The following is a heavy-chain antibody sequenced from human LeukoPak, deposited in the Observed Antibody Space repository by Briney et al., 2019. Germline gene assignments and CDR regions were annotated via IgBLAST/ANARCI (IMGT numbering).Heavy chain of an antibody. J-gene: IGHJ4*02. V-gene: IGHV3-23*01. CDR2: IMGSGGST. CDR3: AKATAALVGAGIDY. CDR1: GFACSSYA. D-gene: IGHD6-13*01. Sequence: GGSLRLSCAGSGFACSSYAMSGVRQARGGGREWVSAIMGSGGSTYYADYVKGRFTISTANSKHTMYLHMNRLRAEDTAVYYCAKATAALVGAGIDYWGQGTLVTVSS.